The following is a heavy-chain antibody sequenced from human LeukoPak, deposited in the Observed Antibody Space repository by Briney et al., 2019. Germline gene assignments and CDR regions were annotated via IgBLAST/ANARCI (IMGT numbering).Heavy chain of an antibody. J-gene: IGHJ4*02. V-gene: IGHV3-48*01. CDR1: GFTFSTYS. Sequence: PGGSLRLSCAASGFTFSTYSMNWVSQAPGKGLEWVSYISSSSSTIRYADSVRGRFTISRDNAKNSLFLQMNSLRAEDTAVYYCASEGVATPATIDYWGQGTLVTVSS. D-gene: IGHD6-13*01. CDR2: ISSSSSTI. CDR3: ASEGVATPATIDY.